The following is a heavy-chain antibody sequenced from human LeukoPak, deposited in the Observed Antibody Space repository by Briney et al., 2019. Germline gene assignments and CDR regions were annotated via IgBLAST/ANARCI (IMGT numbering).Heavy chain of an antibody. CDR2: TIPILGIA. CDR3: ARWSYSGEGGGMDV. J-gene: IGHJ6*02. CDR1: GGTFSSYA. Sequence: SVKVSCKASGGTFSSYAISWVRQAPGQGLEWMGRTIPILGIANYAQKFQGRVTITADKSTSTAYMELSSLRSEDTAVYYCARWSYSGEGGGMDVWGQGITVTVSS. V-gene: IGHV1-69*04. D-gene: IGHD1-26*01.